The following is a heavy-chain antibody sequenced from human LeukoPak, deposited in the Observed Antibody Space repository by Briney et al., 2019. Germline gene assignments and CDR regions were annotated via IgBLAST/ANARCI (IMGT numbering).Heavy chain of an antibody. V-gene: IGHV1-8*01. CDR3: ARGLYYYGLDV. CDR2: MNPNNGNT. Sequence: ASVKVSCKASGYTFTLYDINWVRQAPGQGLEWLGWMNPNNGNTGYAQKFQGRVTMTRSTSIDTAYMELNTLTSDDTAAYYCARGLYYYGLDVWGQGTTVTVSS. J-gene: IGHJ6*02. CDR1: GYTFTLYD.